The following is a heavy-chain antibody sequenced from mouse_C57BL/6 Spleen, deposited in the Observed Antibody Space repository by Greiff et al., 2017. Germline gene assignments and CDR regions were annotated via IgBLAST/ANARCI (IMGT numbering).Heavy chain of an antibody. CDR1: GYTFTSYW. D-gene: IGHD2-2*01. V-gene: IGHV1-55*01. CDR3: ARRGYDGDARFAY. J-gene: IGHJ3*01. Sequence: VQLQQSGAEFVKPGASVKMSCKASGYTFTSYWITWVKQRPGQGLEWIGDIYPGSGSTNYNEKFKGKATLTVDTSSSTAYMQLNSLTSEDSAVYYCARRGYDGDARFAYWGQGTLVTVSA. CDR2: IYPGSGST.